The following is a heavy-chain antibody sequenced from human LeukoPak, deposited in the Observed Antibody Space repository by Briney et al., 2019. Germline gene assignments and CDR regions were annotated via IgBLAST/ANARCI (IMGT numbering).Heavy chain of an antibody. D-gene: IGHD4-17*01. CDR1: GGSISSYY. Sequence: PSETLSLTCTVSGGSISSYYWSWIRQPPGKGLEWIGYIYYSGSTNYNPSLKSRVTIPVDTSKNQFSLKLSSVTAADTAVYYCARPTTAGNWYFDLWGRGTLVTVSS. V-gene: IGHV4-59*08. J-gene: IGHJ2*01. CDR3: ARPTTAGNWYFDL. CDR2: IYYSGST.